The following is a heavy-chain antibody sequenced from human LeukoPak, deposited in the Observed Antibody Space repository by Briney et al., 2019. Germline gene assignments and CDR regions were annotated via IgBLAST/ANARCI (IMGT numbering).Heavy chain of an antibody. V-gene: IGHV4-61*02. CDR3: ARDRNSRYGSKAVYYMDV. J-gene: IGHJ6*03. Sequence: PSQTLSLTCTVSGGSISSGSYYWSWIRQPAGKGLEWIGRIYTSGSTNYNPSLKSQVTISVDTSKNQFSLKLSSVTAADTAVYYCARDRNSRYGSKAVYYMDVWGKGTTVTVSS. D-gene: IGHD2-2*01. CDR2: IYTSGST. CDR1: GGSISSGSYY.